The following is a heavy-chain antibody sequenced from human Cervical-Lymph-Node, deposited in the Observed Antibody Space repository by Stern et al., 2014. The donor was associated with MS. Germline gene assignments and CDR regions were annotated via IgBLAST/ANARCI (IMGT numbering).Heavy chain of an antibody. J-gene: IGHJ4*02. V-gene: IGHV1-18*01. CDR1: GFTFTNYG. D-gene: IGHD1-26*01. CDR3: ARDRGIVATTTGDY. CDR2: ISGHNGNK. Sequence: VQLLESGAEVKKPGASVKVSCKSSGFTFTNYGFSWVRQGPGQGLEWVGWISGHNGNKDFGKKFQGRVALTSDTSTSTVYMELGSLTSDDTAVYYCARDRGIVATTTGDYWGQGTLVTVSS.